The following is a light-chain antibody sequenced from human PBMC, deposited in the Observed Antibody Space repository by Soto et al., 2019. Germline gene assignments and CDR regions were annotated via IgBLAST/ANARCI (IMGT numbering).Light chain of an antibody. CDR3: MQCTHYFT. V-gene: IGKV2-30*01. CDR1: QILVYSDGNTY. J-gene: IGKJ3*01. CDR2: KVS. Sequence: DFVMTQSPLSLPVTLGQPASISCRSSQILVYSDGNTYLNWFQQRPGQSPRRLIYKVSNRASGVPDRFSGSGSGTDFTLKISRVEAEDVGVYYCMQCTHYFTFGPGTKVDIK.